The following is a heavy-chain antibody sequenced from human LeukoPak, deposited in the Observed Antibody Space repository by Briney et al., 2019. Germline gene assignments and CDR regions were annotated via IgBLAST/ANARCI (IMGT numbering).Heavy chain of an antibody. D-gene: IGHD6-13*01. CDR3: ARGQQLRGGYYMDV. V-gene: IGHV1-69*05. CDR1: GGTFSSYA. Sequence: SVKVSCKASGGTFSSYAVSWVRQAPGQGLEWMGGIIPIFGTANYAQKFQGRVTITTDESSSTAYMELSSLRSEDTAVYYCARGQQLRGGYYMDVWGKGTTVTVSS. J-gene: IGHJ6*03. CDR2: IIPIFGTA.